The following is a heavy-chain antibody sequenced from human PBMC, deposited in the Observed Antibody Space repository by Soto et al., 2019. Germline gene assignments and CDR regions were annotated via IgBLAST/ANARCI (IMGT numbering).Heavy chain of an antibody. J-gene: IGHJ5*02. V-gene: IGHV3-23*01. CDR3: AXNQGVELVPLATVDWFDP. D-gene: IGHD1-7*01. CDR1: GFIFENFG. Sequence: GVSLRLSCAASGFIFENFGMSWVRQAPGKGLEWISSISGSGFKKYYADSVKGRFTISRDNSKSTVYLELNNLSAEDTAVYHCAXNQGVELVPLATVDWFDPWGQGSVVTVSS. CDR2: ISGSGFKK.